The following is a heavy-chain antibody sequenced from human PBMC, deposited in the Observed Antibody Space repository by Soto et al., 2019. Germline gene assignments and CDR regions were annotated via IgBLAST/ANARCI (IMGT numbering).Heavy chain of an antibody. Sequence: PGGSLRLSCAASGFTFSSYAMSWVRQAPGKGLEWVSAISGSGGSTYYADSVKGRFTISRDNSKNTLYLQMNSLRAEDTAVYYCAKDLAYCGGDCYSFVLRSDETSGAFDYWGQGTLVTVSS. CDR3: AKDLAYCGGDCYSFVLRSDETSGAFDY. CDR2: ISGSGGST. CDR1: GFTFSSYA. J-gene: IGHJ4*02. D-gene: IGHD2-21*01. V-gene: IGHV3-23*01.